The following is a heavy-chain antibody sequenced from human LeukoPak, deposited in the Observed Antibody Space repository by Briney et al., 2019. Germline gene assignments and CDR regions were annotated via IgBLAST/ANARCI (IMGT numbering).Heavy chain of an antibody. CDR3: ARGAYYDSSAYLAY. CDR2: ISYDGSNK. V-gene: IGHV3-30*04. D-gene: IGHD3-22*01. Sequence: GRSLRLSCAAAGFTLSSYAMHWARQAPGKGLEWVAVISYDGSNKYYADSVKCRFTISRDNSKNTLYLQMNSLRAEDTAVYYCARGAYYDSSAYLAYWGQGNLVTVSS. J-gene: IGHJ4*02. CDR1: GFTLSSYA.